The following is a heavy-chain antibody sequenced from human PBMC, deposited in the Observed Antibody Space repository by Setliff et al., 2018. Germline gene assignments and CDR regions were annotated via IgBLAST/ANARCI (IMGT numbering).Heavy chain of an antibody. CDR2: IIPILGTA. Sequence: SVKVSCKASGGTFSSYAISWVRQAPGQGLEWMGGIIPILGTANYAQKLQGRVTMTTDTSTSTAYMELRSLRSDDTAVYYCATGVFFLGYCSSTSCQLDYWGQGTLVTVSS. V-gene: IGHV1-69*10. D-gene: IGHD2-2*01. CDR3: ATGVFFLGYCSSTSCQLDY. CDR1: GGTFSSYA. J-gene: IGHJ4*02.